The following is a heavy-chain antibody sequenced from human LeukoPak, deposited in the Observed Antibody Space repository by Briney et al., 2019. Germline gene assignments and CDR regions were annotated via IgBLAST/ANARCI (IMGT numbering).Heavy chain of an antibody. V-gene: IGHV3-30*02. Sequence: PGGSLRLSCAASGFTFSSYGMHWVRQAPGKGLEWVAVIWYDGSNKYYADSVKGRFTISRDNSKNTLYLQMNSLRAEDTAVYYCAKVCSGGSCDPKFDYWGQGTLVTVSS. J-gene: IGHJ4*02. CDR1: GFTFSSYG. CDR2: IWYDGSNK. CDR3: AKVCSGGSCDPKFDY. D-gene: IGHD2-15*01.